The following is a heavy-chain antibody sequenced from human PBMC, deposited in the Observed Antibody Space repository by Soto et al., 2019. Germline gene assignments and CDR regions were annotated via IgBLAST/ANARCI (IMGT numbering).Heavy chain of an antibody. Sequence: PGGSLRLSCVASGFTFSSYWMHWVRRTPGQGLVWVSHTDSDGSFTTYADSVKGRFTISRDNSKNTLYLQMNSLRAEDTAVYYGARAHSTGWHYFDYWGPGTLVTVSS. CDR2: TDSDGSFT. J-gene: IGHJ4*02. CDR3: ARAHSTGWHYFDY. CDR1: GFTFSSYW. D-gene: IGHD6-19*01. V-gene: IGHV3-74*01.